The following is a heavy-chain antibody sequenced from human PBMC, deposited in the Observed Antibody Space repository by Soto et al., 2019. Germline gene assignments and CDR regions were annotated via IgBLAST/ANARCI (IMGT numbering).Heavy chain of an antibody. J-gene: IGHJ5*02. CDR3: ARDGLHWFDP. Sequence: ETLSLTCTVSGGSISSYYWSWIRQPPGKGLEWIGYIYYSGSTNYNPSLKSRVTISVDTSKNQFSLKLSSVTAADTAVYYCARDGLHWFDPWGQGTLVTVSS. CDR1: GGSISSYY. CDR2: IYYSGST. V-gene: IGHV4-59*01.